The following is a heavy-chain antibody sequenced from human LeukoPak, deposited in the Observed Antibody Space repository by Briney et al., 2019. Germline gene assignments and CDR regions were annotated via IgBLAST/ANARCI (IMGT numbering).Heavy chain of an antibody. J-gene: IGHJ4*02. V-gene: IGHV3-21*01. Sequence: PGGSLRLSCAASGFTFSSYSMTWVRQAPGKGLEWVSSISSSSSYIYYADSVKGRFTISRDNAKNSLYLQMNSLGAEDTAVYYCARDDPLVGATPYFDYWGQGTLVTVSS. CDR1: GFTFSSYS. CDR2: ISSSSSYI. CDR3: ARDDPLVGATPYFDY. D-gene: IGHD1-26*01.